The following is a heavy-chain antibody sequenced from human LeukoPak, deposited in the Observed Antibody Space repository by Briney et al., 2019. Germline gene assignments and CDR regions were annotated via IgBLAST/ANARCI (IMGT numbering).Heavy chain of an antibody. V-gene: IGHV4-31*03. J-gene: IGHJ5*02. CDR3: ARVAVHPYDFWRGSGWFDP. D-gene: IGHD3-3*01. CDR1: GGSISSGGYY. CDR2: IYYRGST. Sequence: PSQTLSLTCTVSGGSISSGGYYWRWIRQHPGKGLEWIVYIYYRGSTNYIPALKSRVTITVDTSKNQFSLKLSSVTAADTAVYYCARVAVHPYDFWRGSGWFDPWGQGTLVTVSS.